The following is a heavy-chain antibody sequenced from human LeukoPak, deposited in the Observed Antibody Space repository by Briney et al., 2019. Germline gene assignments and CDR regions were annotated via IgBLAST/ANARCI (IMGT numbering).Heavy chain of an antibody. D-gene: IGHD4-11*01. V-gene: IGHV1-18*04. CDR3: ARGAPGTVTFDY. Sequence: GASVKVSCKASGYTFTSYYMHWMRQAPGQGLEWMGWISAYNGNTNYAQKLQGRVTMTTDTSTSTAYMELRSLRSDDTAVYYCARGAPGTVTFDYWGQGTLVTVSS. CDR1: GYTFTSYY. J-gene: IGHJ4*02. CDR2: ISAYNGNT.